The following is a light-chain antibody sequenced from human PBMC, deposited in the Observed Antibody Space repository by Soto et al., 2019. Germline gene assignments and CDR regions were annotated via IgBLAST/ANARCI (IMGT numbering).Light chain of an antibody. CDR3: QQYNNWWT. CDR2: GAS. Sequence: TQSPATLSLTPGERATLSCRASQSVSTYLAWYQQKPGQAPRLLIYGASTRATGIPARFSGSGSGTEFTLTISSLQSEDFAVYYCQQYNNWWTFGQGTKVDI. CDR1: QSVSTY. J-gene: IGKJ1*01. V-gene: IGKV3-15*01.